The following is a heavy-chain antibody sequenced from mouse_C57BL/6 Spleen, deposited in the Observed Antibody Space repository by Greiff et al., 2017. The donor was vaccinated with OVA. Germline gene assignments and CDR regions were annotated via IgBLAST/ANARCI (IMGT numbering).Heavy chain of an antibody. Sequence: QVQLQQPGAELVKPGASVKLSCKASGYTFTSYWMQWVKQRPGQGLEWIGDIDPSDSYTNYNQKFKGKATLTVDTSSSTAYMQLSSLTSEDSAVYYCARPHAGGYAMDYWGQGTSVTVSS. CDR1: GYTFTSYW. J-gene: IGHJ4*01. CDR2: IDPSDSYT. V-gene: IGHV1-50*01. CDR3: ARPHAGGYAMDY.